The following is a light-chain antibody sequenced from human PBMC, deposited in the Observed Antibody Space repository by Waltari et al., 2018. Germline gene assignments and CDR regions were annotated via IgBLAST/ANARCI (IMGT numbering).Light chain of an antibody. J-gene: IGLJ2*01. CDR3: QSYDNILTVI. V-gene: IGLV1-40*01. Sequence: QSGLTQPPSVSGAPGQSVTISCTRSSSNIGARYDGHWYQQLPGSAPKLLIYGNTKRPSGVPDRFSGSKSGTSASLAITGLQAEDEADYYCQSYDNILTVIFGGGTKVTVL. CDR1: SSNIGARYD. CDR2: GNT.